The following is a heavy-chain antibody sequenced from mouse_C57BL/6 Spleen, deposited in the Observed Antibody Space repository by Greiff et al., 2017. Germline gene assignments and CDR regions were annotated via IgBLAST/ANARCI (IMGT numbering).Heavy chain of an antibody. CDR2: FYPGSGSI. J-gene: IGHJ1*03. CDR3: ARHEERGYSNHWYFDV. CDR1: GYTFTEYT. D-gene: IGHD2-5*01. Sequence: QVHVKQSGAELVKPGASVKLSCKASGYTFTEYTIHWVKQRSGQGLEWIGWFYPGSGSIKYNEKFKDKATLTADKSSSTVYMELSRLTSEDSAVYFCARHEERGYSNHWYFDVWGTGTTVTVSS. V-gene: IGHV1-62-2*01.